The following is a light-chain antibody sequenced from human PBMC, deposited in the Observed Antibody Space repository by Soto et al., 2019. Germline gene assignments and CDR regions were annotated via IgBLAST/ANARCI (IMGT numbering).Light chain of an antibody. CDR2: DVS. J-gene: IGLJ1*01. CDR3: SSYTSSSPLYV. CDR1: SSDVGGYNY. V-gene: IGLV2-14*01. Sequence: QSALTQPASVSGSPGRSITISCTGTSSDVGGYNYVSWYQQHPGKAPKLMIYDVSNRPSGVSNRFSGSKPGNTASLTISGLQAEDEADYYCSSYTSSSPLYVFGTGTKVTVL.